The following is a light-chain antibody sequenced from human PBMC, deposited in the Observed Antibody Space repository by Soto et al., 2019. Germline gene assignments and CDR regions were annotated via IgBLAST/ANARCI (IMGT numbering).Light chain of an antibody. CDR2: EVN. CDR1: SSDVGTYNR. Sequence: QSALTQPPSVSGSPGQSVTISCTGTSSDVGTYNRVSWYQQPPGTAPKLMIYEVNNRPSGVPDRFSGSKSGNTASLTISGLQAEDEAGYYCSSYTSSSTLVFGVGTQLTVL. J-gene: IGLJ2*01. CDR3: SSYTSSSTLV. V-gene: IGLV2-18*02.